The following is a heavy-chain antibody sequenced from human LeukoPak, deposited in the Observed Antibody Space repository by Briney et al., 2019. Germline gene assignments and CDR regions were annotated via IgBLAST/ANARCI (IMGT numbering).Heavy chain of an antibody. CDR3: ARGPNRVVPAAIRWSPTPFDY. CDR2: INHRGST. V-gene: IGHV4-34*01. Sequence: SETLSLTCAVYGGSFSGYYWSWIRRPPGKGLKWIGEINHRGSTNYNPSLKSRGTISVDTSKNQFSLKLSSVTAADTAVYYCARGPNRVVPAAIRWSPTPFDYWGQGTLVTVSS. D-gene: IGHD2-2*01. J-gene: IGHJ4*02. CDR1: GGSFSGYY.